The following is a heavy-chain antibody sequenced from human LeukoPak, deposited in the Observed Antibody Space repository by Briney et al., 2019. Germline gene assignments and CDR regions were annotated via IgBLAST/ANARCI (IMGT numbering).Heavy chain of an antibody. CDR2: IYHSGSA. CDR1: GGSISSYY. D-gene: IGHD5-12*01. Sequence: SETLSLTCTDSGGSISSYYWSWIRQPPGKGLEWIGHIYHSGSANYSPSLKSRVTMSADTSKNQFSLKLTSVTAADTAVYYCARGGGGYAFDYWGQGTLVTVSS. CDR3: ARGGGGYAFDY. V-gene: IGHV4-59*01. J-gene: IGHJ4*02.